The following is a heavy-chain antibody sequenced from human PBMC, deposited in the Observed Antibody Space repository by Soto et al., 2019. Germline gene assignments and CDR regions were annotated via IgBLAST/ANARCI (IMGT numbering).Heavy chain of an antibody. V-gene: IGHV3-73*01. D-gene: IGHD3-10*01. CDR3: TRVGTYYYGSGSPYYFDY. CDR2: IRSKANSYAT. CDR1: GFTFSGSA. Sequence: GGSLRLSCAASGFTFSGSAMHWVRQASGKGLEWVGRIRSKANSYATAYAASVKGRFTISRDDSKNTAYLQMNSLKTEDTAVYYCTRVGTYYYGSGSPYYFDYWGQGTLVTVSS. J-gene: IGHJ4*02.